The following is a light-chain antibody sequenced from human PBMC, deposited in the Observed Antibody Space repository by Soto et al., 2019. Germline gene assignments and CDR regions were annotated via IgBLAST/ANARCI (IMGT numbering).Light chain of an antibody. CDR2: GAS. CDR3: LQYYNFSWT. CDR1: QSVSSSY. V-gene: IGKV3D-7*01. J-gene: IGKJ1*01. Sequence: EIVLTQSPGTLSLSPGERATLSCRASQSVSSSYLAWYLQKPGQAPRLLIYGASTRATGIPARFSGSGSGTEFTLTIRSLQSEDFATYYCLQYYNFSWTFGQGTKVDIK.